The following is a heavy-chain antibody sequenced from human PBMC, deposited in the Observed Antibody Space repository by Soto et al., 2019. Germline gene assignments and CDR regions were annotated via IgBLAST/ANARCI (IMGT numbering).Heavy chain of an antibody. V-gene: IGHV3-74*01. D-gene: IGHD6-19*01. J-gene: IGHJ6*02. CDR1: GFTFSSYW. Sequence: PGGSLRLSCGASGFTFSSYWMHWVRQAPGKGLVWVSRINTDGSSTNYADSVKGRFTISRDNSKNTLYLQMNSLRAEDTAVYYCAKESNSSGWYEGYYYYYGMDVWGQGTTVTVSS. CDR3: AKESNSSGWYEGYYYYYGMDV. CDR2: INTDGSST.